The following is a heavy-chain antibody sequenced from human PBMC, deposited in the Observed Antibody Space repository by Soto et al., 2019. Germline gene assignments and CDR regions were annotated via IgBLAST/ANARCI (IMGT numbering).Heavy chain of an antibody. D-gene: IGHD6-13*01. CDR2: IYHSGST. Sequence: SETLSLPYVVSGGSISTSNWWRWVRQPPGKGLEWIGEIYHSGSTNYNPSLKSRVTISVDKSKNQFSLKLSSVTAADTAVYYCARGSSWYEFDYWGQGTLVTVSS. CDR3: ARGSSWYEFDY. V-gene: IGHV4-4*02. CDR1: GGSISTSNW. J-gene: IGHJ4*02.